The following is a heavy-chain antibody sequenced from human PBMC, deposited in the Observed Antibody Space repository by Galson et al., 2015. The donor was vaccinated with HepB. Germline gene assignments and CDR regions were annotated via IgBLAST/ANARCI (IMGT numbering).Heavy chain of an antibody. V-gene: IGHV1-69*13. CDR1: GGAFSSYA. CDR2: IIPIFGTA. CDR3: ARGKKTYYYYGMDV. Sequence: SVKVSCKASGGAFSSYAISWARQAPGQGLEWMGGIIPIFGTANYAQKFQGRVTITADESTSTAYMELSSLRSEDTAVYYCARGKKTYYYYGMDVWGQGTTVTVSS. J-gene: IGHJ6*02.